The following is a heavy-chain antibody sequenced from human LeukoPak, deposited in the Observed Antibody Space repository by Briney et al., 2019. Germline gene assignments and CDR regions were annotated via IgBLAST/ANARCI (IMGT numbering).Heavy chain of an antibody. V-gene: IGHV4-59*01. CDR3: ARERGDSAAPDAFDI. J-gene: IGHJ3*02. Sequence: SETLSLTCTVSGGSMSSYYWSWIRQPPGKGLEWIGYVYFSGTTNYSPTLKSRVTISVDTSKNRFSLRLRSVTPADTAVYYCARERGDSAAPDAFDIWGQGTLVPVSS. D-gene: IGHD3-10*01. CDR2: VYFSGTT. CDR1: GGSMSSYY.